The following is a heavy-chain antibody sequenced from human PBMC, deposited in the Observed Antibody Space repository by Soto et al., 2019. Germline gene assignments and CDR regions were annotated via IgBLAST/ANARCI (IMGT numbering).Heavy chain of an antibody. Sequence: QITLKESGPTLVKPTQTLTLTCSFSGFSLTTDGVGVGWVRQPPGEALEWLALIYWDDDERYSPSLKTRLTITKDPSKNQVGLIMTNMDPVDTATYYCAHSRNRITEDAQVGDFDYGGQGTLVTVSS. D-gene: IGHD1-20*01. CDR2: IYWDDDE. CDR1: GFSLTTDGVG. V-gene: IGHV2-5*02. CDR3: AHSRNRITEDAQVGDFDY. J-gene: IGHJ4*02.